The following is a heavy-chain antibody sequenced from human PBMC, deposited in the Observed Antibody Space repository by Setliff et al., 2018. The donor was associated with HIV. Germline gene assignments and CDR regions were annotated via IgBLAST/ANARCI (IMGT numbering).Heavy chain of an antibody. CDR3: ARCGAGEWHLYMDV. Sequence: GASVKVSRKASGGTFSSYTINWVRQAPGQGLEWMGRSIPILGIGNDEQAQKFKGRVTFTADKSTSTVYMELSSLRSEDTAVYYCARCGAGEWHLYMDVWGKGTAVTVSS. V-gene: IGHV1-69*02. CDR1: GGTFSSYT. J-gene: IGHJ6*03. D-gene: IGHD3-16*01. CDR2: SIPILGIG.